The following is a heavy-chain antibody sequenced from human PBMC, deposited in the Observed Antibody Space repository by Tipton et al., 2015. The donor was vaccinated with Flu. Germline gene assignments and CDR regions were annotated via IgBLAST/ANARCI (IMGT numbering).Heavy chain of an antibody. V-gene: IGHV4-34*01. CDR2: INHSGST. J-gene: IGHJ5*02. CDR3: ALGVWFDP. Sequence: TCAVYGGSFSGYYWSWIRQPPGKGLEWIGEINHSGSTNYNPSLKSRVTISVDTSKNQFSLKLSSVTAADTAVYYCALGVWFDPWGQGTLVTVSS. CDR1: GGSFSGYY.